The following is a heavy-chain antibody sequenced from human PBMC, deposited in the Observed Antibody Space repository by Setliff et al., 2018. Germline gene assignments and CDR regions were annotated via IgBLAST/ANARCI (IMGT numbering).Heavy chain of an antibody. CDR3: ATSYSGSYYGY. V-gene: IGHV1-2*06. CDR1: GYTFTGYY. CDR2: INPNSGGT. Sequence: GASVKVSCKASGYTFTGYYMHWVRQAPGQGLEWMGRINPNSGGTNYAQKFQGRVTMTRDTSVSTAYMELSRLRSDDTAVYYCATSYSGSYYGYWGQGTLVTVSS. J-gene: IGHJ4*02. D-gene: IGHD1-26*01.